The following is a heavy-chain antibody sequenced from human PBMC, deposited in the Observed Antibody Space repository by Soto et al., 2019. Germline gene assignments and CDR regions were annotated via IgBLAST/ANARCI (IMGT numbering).Heavy chain of an antibody. J-gene: IGHJ6*02. CDR3: ARGRPYGMDV. CDR2: IDSDGSST. V-gene: IGHV3-74*01. Sequence: EVQLLESGGGLVQPGGSLRVSCAASGFTFGSYWMNWVRQAPGKGLVWVSRIDSDGSSTTYADSVKGRFTTSRDNAKNTLYLQMSSLRVEDTAVYYWARGRPYGMDVWGQGTTVTVSS. CDR1: GFTFGSYW.